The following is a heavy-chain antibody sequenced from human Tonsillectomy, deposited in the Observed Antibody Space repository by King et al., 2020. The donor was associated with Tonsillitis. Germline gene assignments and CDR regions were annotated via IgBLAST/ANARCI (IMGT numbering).Heavy chain of an antibody. CDR3: ARDSDIHYALDM. Sequence: EVQLVESGGGLIQPGGSLRLSCAASGFIVSSNYMSWVRQAPGKGLEWVSIIYTDGSTYYGDSVKGRFTISRDNSKNMLYLQMNSLRAEDTAMYFCARDSDIHYALDMWGQGTMVTVSS. CDR2: IYTDGST. CDR1: GFIVSSNY. V-gene: IGHV3-53*01. D-gene: IGHD3-9*01. J-gene: IGHJ3*02.